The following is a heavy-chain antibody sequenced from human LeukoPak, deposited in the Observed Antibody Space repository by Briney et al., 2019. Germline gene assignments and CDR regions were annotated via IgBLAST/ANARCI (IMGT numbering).Heavy chain of an antibody. Sequence: GASVKVSCKASGGTFSSYAISWVRQAPGQGLEWMGGIIPIFGTANYAQKFQGRVTITADESTSTAYMELSSLRSEDTAVYYCARDRGYCSSTSCPFDYWGQGTLVTVSS. J-gene: IGHJ4*02. V-gene: IGHV1-69*13. CDR1: GGTFSSYA. CDR2: IIPIFGTA. CDR3: ARDRGYCSSTSCPFDY. D-gene: IGHD2-2*01.